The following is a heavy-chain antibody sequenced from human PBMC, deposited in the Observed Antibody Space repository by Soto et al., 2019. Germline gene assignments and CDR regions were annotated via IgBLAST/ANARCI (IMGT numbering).Heavy chain of an antibody. CDR2: ISAYNGNT. J-gene: IGHJ4*02. CDR1: GYTFTSYG. Sequence: GASVKVSCKASGYTFTSYGISWVRQAPGQGLEWMGWISAYNGNTNYAQKLQGRVTMTTDTSTSTAYMELRSLRSDDTAVYYCARDTRGLRYFDWPLRLSHPPGTTDYWGQGTLVTVSS. D-gene: IGHD3-9*01. CDR3: ARDTRGLRYFDWPLRLSHPPGTTDY. V-gene: IGHV1-18*01.